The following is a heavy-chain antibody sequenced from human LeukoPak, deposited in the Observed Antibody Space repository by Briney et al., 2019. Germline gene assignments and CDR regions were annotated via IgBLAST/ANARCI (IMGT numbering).Heavy chain of an antibody. CDR3: ARDSPSPTGY. D-gene: IGHD4-17*01. Sequence: GGSLRLSCAASGFTFSSYEMNWVRQAPGKGLEWVSYISSSGSTIYYADSVKGRFTISRDNAKNSLHLQMNSLRAEDTAVYYCARDSPSPTGYWGQGTLVTVSS. V-gene: IGHV3-48*03. J-gene: IGHJ4*02. CDR1: GFTFSSYE. CDR2: ISSSGSTI.